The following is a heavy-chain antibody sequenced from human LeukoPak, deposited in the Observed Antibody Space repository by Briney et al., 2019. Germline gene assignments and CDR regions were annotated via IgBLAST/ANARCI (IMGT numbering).Heavy chain of an antibody. D-gene: IGHD3-9*01. J-gene: IGHJ4*02. Sequence: ASVKVSCKASGYTFTGYYMHWVRQAPGQGLEWMGWINPNSGGTNYAQKFQGRVTMTRDTSISTAYMELSRLRSDGTAVYYCARGYYDILTGLGVFDYWGQGTLVTVSS. CDR2: INPNSGGT. V-gene: IGHV1-2*02. CDR1: GYTFTGYY. CDR3: ARGYYDILTGLGVFDY.